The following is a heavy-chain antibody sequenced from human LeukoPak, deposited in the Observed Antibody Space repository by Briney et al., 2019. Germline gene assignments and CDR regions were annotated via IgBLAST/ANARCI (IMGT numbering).Heavy chain of an antibody. CDR1: GGSISSSSYY. CDR2: IYYSGST. V-gene: IGHV4-39*01. D-gene: IGHD6-13*01. J-gene: IGHJ1*01. Sequence: SETLSLTCTVSGGSISSSSYYWGWIRQPPGKGLEWIGSIYYSGSTYYNPSLKSRVTISVDTSNNQFSLKLSSVTAADTAVYYCARLNNSSSWYFGEYFQHWGQGTLVTVSS. CDR3: ARLNNSSSWYFGEYFQH.